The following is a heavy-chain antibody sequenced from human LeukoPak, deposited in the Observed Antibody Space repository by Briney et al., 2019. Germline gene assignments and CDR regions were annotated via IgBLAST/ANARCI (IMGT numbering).Heavy chain of an antibody. CDR2: IYHSGST. CDR1: GYSISSGYY. D-gene: IGHD5-18*01. CDR3: ARTGGYSYGTFDY. V-gene: IGHV4-38-2*02. J-gene: IGHJ4*02. Sequence: PSETLSLTCTVSGYSISSGYYWGWIRQPPGKGLEWIGSIYHSGSTYYNPSLKSRVTISVDTSKNQFSLKLSSVTAADTAVYYCARTGGYSYGTFDYWGQGTLVTVSS.